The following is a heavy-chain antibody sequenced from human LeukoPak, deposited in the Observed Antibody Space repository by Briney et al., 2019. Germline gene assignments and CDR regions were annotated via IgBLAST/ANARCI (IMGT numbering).Heavy chain of an antibody. Sequence: PSETLSLTCTVSGGSISSYYWSWIRQPPGKGLEWIGYIYYSGSTNYNPSLKSRVTMSVDTSKNQFSLKLRSVTAADTAVYYCARALYCSSTSCYGDNWFDPWGQGTLVTVSS. V-gene: IGHV4-59*01. CDR1: GGSISSYY. D-gene: IGHD2-2*01. CDR3: ARALYCSSTSCYGDNWFDP. CDR2: IYYSGST. J-gene: IGHJ5*02.